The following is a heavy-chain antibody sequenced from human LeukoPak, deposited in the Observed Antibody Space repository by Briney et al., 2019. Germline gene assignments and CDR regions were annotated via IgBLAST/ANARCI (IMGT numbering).Heavy chain of an antibody. D-gene: IGHD3-10*01. J-gene: IGHJ5*02. CDR2: MNPNSGNT. Sequence: ASVKVSCKASGYTFTSYDINWVRQATGQGLEWMGWMNPNSGNTGYAQKFQGRVTMTRNTSISTAYMELSSLRSGDTAVYYCARDSYGSGSSRFDPWGQGTLVTVSS. CDR1: GYTFTSYD. V-gene: IGHV1-8*01. CDR3: ARDSYGSGSSRFDP.